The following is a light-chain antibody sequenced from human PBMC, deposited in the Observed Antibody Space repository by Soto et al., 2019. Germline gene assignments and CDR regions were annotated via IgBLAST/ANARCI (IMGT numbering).Light chain of an antibody. Sequence: QAVVTQPASVSGSPGQSITISCTGTSSDVGSYNLVSWYQQHPGKAPKLMIYEGSKRPSGVSNRFSGSKSSNTASLTISGLQAEDEADYYCCSYAGSSTFVVFGGGTKVTVL. CDR1: SSDVGSYNL. J-gene: IGLJ2*01. V-gene: IGLV2-23*03. CDR3: CSYAGSSTFVV. CDR2: EGS.